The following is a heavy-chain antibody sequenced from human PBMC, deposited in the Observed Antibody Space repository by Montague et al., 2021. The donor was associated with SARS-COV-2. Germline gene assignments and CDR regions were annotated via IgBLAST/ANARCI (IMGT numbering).Heavy chain of an antibody. CDR2: IYYSGRT. V-gene: IGHV4-39*01. CDR3: ARHETGDPFFDD. CDR1: GGSIMSSDYY. Sequence: SETLSLTCTVSGGSIMSSDYYWGWICQPPGKGLEWIGSIYYSGRTMYTPSLKTRLSMSIDKSKNQFSLRLNSVTAADTSIYYCARHETGDPFFDDWGQGTLVTVSS. D-gene: IGHD7-27*01. J-gene: IGHJ4*02.